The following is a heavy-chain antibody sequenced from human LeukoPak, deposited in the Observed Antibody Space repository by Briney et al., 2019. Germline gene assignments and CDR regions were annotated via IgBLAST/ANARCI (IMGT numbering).Heavy chain of an antibody. D-gene: IGHD3-22*01. V-gene: IGHV3-9*01. CDR3: AKVGTYDSSGYYDY. CDR2: ISWNSGSI. Sequence: GGSLRLSCAASGFTFDDYAMHWVRQAPGKGLEWVSGISWNSGSIGYADSVKGRFTISRDNAKNSLYLQMNSLRAEDTALYYCAKVGTYDSSGYYDYWGQGTLVTVSS. J-gene: IGHJ4*02. CDR1: GFTFDDYA.